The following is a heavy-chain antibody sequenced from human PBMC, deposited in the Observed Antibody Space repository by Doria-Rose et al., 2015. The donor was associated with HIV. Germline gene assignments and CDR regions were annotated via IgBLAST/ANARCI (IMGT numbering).Heavy chain of an antibody. CDR1: GDSISSGDSF. Sequence: QVQLQESGQGLVRPSQTLSLTCTVSGDSISSGDSFWSWIRQPPGKGPEWIGYISSSGTTYYYPSLRGRLTISLDASKNQFSLNLNSVTAADTAVYYCARARNYGFPHFFDFWGQGTLVTVSS. V-gene: IGHV4-30-4*01. J-gene: IGHJ4*02. CDR3: ARARNYGFPHFFDF. CDR2: ISSSGTT. D-gene: IGHD3-10*01.